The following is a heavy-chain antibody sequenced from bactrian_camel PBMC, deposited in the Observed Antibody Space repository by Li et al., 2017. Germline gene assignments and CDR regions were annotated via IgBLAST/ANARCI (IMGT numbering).Heavy chain of an antibody. CDR2: IYTGDGRT. CDR1: VITYRSNC. V-gene: IGHV3S40*01. CDR3: AADFSDTALCELVAPEPDLDEYGY. Sequence: DVQLVESGGGLVQPGGSLRLSCTAPVITYRSNCMGWFRQAPGKEREEREGVASIYTGDGRTRYADSVKGRFTISRDDAKSTVYLQMNNLKPEDTAMYYCAADFSDTALCELVAPEPDLDEYGYWGQGTQVTVS. J-gene: IGHJ4*01. D-gene: IGHD7*01.